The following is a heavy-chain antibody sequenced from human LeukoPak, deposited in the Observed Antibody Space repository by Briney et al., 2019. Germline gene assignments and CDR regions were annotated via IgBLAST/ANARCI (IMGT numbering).Heavy chain of an antibody. J-gene: IGHJ4*02. V-gene: IGHV3-33*01. CDR1: GFTFSSYG. D-gene: IGHD6-13*01. Sequence: PGGSLRLSCAASGFTFSSYGMHWVRQAPGKGLEWVAVIWYDGSNKYYADSVKGRFTISGDNSKNTLYLQMNSLRAEDTAVYYCARDGYSSSWYTPAWGQGTLVTVSS. CDR3: ARDGYSSSWYTPA. CDR2: IWYDGSNK.